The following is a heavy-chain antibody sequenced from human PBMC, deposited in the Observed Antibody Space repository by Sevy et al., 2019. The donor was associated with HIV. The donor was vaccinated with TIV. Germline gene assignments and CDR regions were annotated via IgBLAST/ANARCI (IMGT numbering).Heavy chain of an antibody. CDR3: ARVPRYDEPYYFDY. Sequence: GGSLRLSCAASGFIVTSHYMAWVRQAPGKGLEWVSSIYTGGGTYYADSVKGRFTISRDNSKNTLYLQMSSLSADDTAFYYCARVPRYDEPYYFDYWGQGALVTVSS. CDR2: IYTGGGT. J-gene: IGHJ4*02. V-gene: IGHV3-53*01. CDR1: GFIVTSHY. D-gene: IGHD3-3*01.